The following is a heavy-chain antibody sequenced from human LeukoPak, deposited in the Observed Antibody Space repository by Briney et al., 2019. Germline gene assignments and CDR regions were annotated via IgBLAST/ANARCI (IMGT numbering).Heavy chain of an antibody. CDR2: IRYDGSNK. J-gene: IGHJ6*02. D-gene: IGHD4-17*01. Sequence: GRSLRLSCAASGFTFSSYGMHWVRQAPGKGLEWVAVIRYDGSNKYYADSVKGRFTISRDNSKNTLYLQMNSLRAEDTAVYYCARNLDDYGDYYYYGMDVRGQGTTVTVSS. CDR1: GFTFSSYG. CDR3: ARNLDDYGDYYYYGMDV. V-gene: IGHV3-33*08.